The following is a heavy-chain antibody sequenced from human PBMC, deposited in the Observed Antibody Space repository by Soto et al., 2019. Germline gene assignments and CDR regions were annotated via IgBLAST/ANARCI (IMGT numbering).Heavy chain of an antibody. D-gene: IGHD3-9*01. J-gene: IGHJ6*02. CDR1: GGTFSSYA. CDR2: IIPIFGTA. CDR3: ATSWPVRYFDFMTVGRDYYYGMDV. Sequence: SVKVSCKASGGTFSSYAISWVRQAPGQGLEWMGGIIPIFGTANYAQKFQGRVTITADESTSTAYMELSSLRSEDTAVYYCATSWPVRYFDFMTVGRDYYYGMDVWGQGTTVTVSS. V-gene: IGHV1-69*13.